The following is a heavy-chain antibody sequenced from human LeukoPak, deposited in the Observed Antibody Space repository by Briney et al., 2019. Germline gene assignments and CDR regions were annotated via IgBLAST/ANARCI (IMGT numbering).Heavy chain of an antibody. CDR2: IDSSGGYM. V-gene: IGHV3-21*01. D-gene: IGHD2/OR15-2a*01. J-gene: IGHJ4*02. Sequence: PGGSLRLSCEASGFTFNTYSMNWARQAPGKGLEWVSSIDSSGGYMFYADSVKGRFTISRDNAKNTLYLQMNSLRAEDTAVYYCARDWFHAIDYWGQGTLVTVSS. CDR3: ARDWFHAIDY. CDR1: GFTFNTYS.